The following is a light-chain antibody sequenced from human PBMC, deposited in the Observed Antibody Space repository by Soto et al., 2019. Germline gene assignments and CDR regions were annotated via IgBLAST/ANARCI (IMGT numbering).Light chain of an antibody. CDR1: SSDVGACNY. CDR2: DVI. Sequence: QSALTQPPSASGSPGQTVAISCTGTSSDVGACNYVSWYQQHPGKAPKLMIYDVIQRPSGVPARFSGSKSGNTASLTVSGLQPEDEADYYCCSYTTSSTYVFGTGTKLTVL. CDR3: CSYTTSSTYV. J-gene: IGLJ1*01. V-gene: IGLV2-8*01.